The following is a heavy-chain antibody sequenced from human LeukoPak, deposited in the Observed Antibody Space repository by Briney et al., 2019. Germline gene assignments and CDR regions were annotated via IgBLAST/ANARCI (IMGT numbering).Heavy chain of an antibody. D-gene: IGHD5-18*01. CDR1: GYTFTSYY. CDR3: ASLRYRTRGYSYGTFDY. Sequence: ASVKVSCKASGYTFTSYYMHWVRQAPGQGLEWMGIINPSGGSTSYAQKFQGRVTMTRDTSTSTVYMELSSLRSEDTAVYYCASLRYRTRGYSYGTFDYWGQGTLVTVSS. J-gene: IGHJ4*02. CDR2: INPSGGST. V-gene: IGHV1-46*01.